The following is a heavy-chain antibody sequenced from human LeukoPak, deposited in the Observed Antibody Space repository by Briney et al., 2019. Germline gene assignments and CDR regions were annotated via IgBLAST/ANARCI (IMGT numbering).Heavy chain of an antibody. CDR1: GFTFSDYY. D-gene: IGHD2-15*01. J-gene: IGHJ6*03. CDR2: ISSSGSTI. Sequence: GGSLRLSCAASGFTFSDYYMSWIRQAPGKGLEWVSYISSSGSTIYYADSVKGRFTISRDNAKNTLYLQMNSLRAEDTAVYYCARAHAGGYCSGGSCYSPYYYYMDVWGKGTTVTISS. CDR3: ARAHAGGYCSGGSCYSPYYYYMDV. V-gene: IGHV3-11*04.